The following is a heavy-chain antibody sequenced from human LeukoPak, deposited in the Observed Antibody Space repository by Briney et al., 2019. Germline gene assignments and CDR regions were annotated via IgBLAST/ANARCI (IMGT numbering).Heavy chain of an antibody. CDR2: IYSGGSA. CDR1: GFTFSSYA. J-gene: IGHJ4*02. V-gene: IGHV3-53*01. Sequence: GGSLRLSCAASGFTFSSYAMSWVRQAPGKGLEWVSVIYSGGSAYYADSVKGRFTISRDNSKNTLYLQMNSLRAEDTAVYYCAREASVTRYFDYWGQGTLVTVSS. CDR3: AREASVTRYFDY. D-gene: IGHD4-17*01.